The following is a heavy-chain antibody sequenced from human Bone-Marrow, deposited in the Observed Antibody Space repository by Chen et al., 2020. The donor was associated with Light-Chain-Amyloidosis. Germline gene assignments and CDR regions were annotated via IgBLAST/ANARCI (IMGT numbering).Heavy chain of an antibody. CDR1: GFTFSRYW. V-gene: IGHV3-74*02. Sequence: EVQLVESGGGLVHPGGSLRPSCAASGFTFSRYWMHWVRQAPGKVLEWVSRVNNEGGSTTYGDPVRGRFTISRDNARNTVYLQMNSLRAEDTAVYFCTRSQYYSESSGYYRKKYFNYDYHMDVWGKGTTVTVSS. J-gene: IGHJ6*03. CDR3: TRSQYYSESSGYYRKKYFNYDYHMDV. D-gene: IGHD3-22*01. CDR2: VNNEGGST.